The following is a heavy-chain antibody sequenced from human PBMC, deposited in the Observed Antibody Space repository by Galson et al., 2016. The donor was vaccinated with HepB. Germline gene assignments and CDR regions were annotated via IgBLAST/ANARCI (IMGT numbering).Heavy chain of an antibody. Sequence: SETLSLTCAVSGGSISSGGYSWSWIRQPPGKGLEWIGYIYKSGTTNSNPSLQSRVTISLDTSKNQFPLQLSSVTAADTAVYYCARVGTTVTTQALGMDVWGQGTTVTVSS. V-gene: IGHV4-61*08. CDR1: GGSISSGGYS. D-gene: IGHD4-17*01. J-gene: IGHJ6*02. CDR3: ARVGTTVTTQALGMDV. CDR2: IYKSGTT.